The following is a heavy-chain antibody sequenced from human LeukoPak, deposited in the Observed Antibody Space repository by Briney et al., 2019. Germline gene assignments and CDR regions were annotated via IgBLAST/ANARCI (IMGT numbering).Heavy chain of an antibody. V-gene: IGHV3-23*01. J-gene: IGHJ4*02. CDR2: ISGGGEST. CDR1: EFTFSSHA. D-gene: IGHD3-22*01. Sequence: PGGSLRLSCVASEFTFSSHAMNWVRQAPGKGLEWVSSISGGGESTYYADSVKGRFTISRDNSKNTLYLQMNSLRAEDTAVYYCASSAFGIYDSSGYIDYWGQGTLVTVSS. CDR3: ASSAFGIYDSSGYIDY.